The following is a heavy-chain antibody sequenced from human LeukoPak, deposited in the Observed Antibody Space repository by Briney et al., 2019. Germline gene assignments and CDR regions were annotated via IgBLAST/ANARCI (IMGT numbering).Heavy chain of an antibody. V-gene: IGHV1-3*01. CDR1: GYTFRAYA. CDR3: ARGSTSDWLLDH. CDR2: IDADNGDT. Sequence: GASVKVSCTASGYTFRAYAIHWVRQAPGQRFEWMGWIDADNGDTRYSQRFQGRVTITRDTSASTVYMELSSLRSEDTAVYYCARGSTSDWLLDHWGQETLVTISS. J-gene: IGHJ4*02. D-gene: IGHD6-19*01.